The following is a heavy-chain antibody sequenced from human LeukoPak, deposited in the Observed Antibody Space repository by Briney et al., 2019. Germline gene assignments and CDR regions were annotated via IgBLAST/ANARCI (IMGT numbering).Heavy chain of an antibody. CDR1: GGSISDFY. J-gene: IGHJ3*01. Sequence: SETLSLTCTVSGGSISDFYWSWIRQPAGKGLEWIGRIYISGNTNYNPSLKSRVTMSLDTSKNHFSLRLSSVTAADTAVYYCATIRPKVAAASPWGQGTMVTVSS. CDR3: ATIRPKVAAASP. D-gene: IGHD2-15*01. V-gene: IGHV4-4*07. CDR2: IYISGNT.